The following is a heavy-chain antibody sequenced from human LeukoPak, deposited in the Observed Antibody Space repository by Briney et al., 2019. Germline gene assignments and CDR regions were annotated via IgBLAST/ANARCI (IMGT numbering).Heavy chain of an antibody. CDR2: INPNSGGT. CDR3: ARGTMVRGVIMLPFDY. CDR1: GYTFTGYY. D-gene: IGHD3-10*01. Sequence: ASVKVSCKASGYTFTGYYMHWVRQAPGQGLEWMGWINPNSGGTNYAQKFQGWVTMTRDTSISTAYMELSRLRSDDTAVYYCARGTMVRGVIMLPFDYWGQGTLVTVSS. V-gene: IGHV1-2*04. J-gene: IGHJ4*02.